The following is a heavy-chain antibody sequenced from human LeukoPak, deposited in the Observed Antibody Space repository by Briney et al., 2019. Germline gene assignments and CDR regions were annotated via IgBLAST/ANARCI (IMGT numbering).Heavy chain of an antibody. J-gene: IGHJ6*03. D-gene: IGHD6-13*01. CDR2: IKQDGSEK. V-gene: IGHV3-7*01. CDR1: RFTFSSYW. CDR3: ARVGSSWYQNYYYYMDV. Sequence: PGGSLRLSCAASRFTFSSYWMSWVRQAPGKGLEWVANIKQDGSEKYYVDSVKGRFTISRDNAKNSLYLQMNSLRAEDTAVYYCARVGSSWYQNYYYYMDVWGKGTTVTVSS.